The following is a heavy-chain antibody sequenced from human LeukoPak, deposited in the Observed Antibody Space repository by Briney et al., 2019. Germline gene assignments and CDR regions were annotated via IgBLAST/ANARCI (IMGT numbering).Heavy chain of an antibody. CDR3: ARDNTIVGASPLYFYYGMDV. Sequence: GGSLRLSCAASGFTFSNYAMSWVRQAPGKGLEWVAVISYDGSNKYYADSVKGRFTISRDNPKNTLYLQMNSLRAEDTAVHYCARDNTIVGASPLYFYYGMDVWGQGTTVTVSS. D-gene: IGHD1-26*01. V-gene: IGHV3-30-3*01. J-gene: IGHJ6*02. CDR1: GFTFSNYA. CDR2: ISYDGSNK.